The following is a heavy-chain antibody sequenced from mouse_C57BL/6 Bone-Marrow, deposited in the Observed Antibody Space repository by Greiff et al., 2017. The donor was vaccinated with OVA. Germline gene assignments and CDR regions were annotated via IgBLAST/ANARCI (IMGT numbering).Heavy chain of an antibody. CDR1: GYAFSSSW. D-gene: IGHD2-2*01. V-gene: IGHV1-82*01. J-gene: IGHJ2*01. CDR3: ARGRLRLYY. CDR2: IYPGDGDT. Sequence: QVQLQQSGPELVKPGASVKLSCKASGYAFSSSWMNWVKQRPGKGLEWIGRIYPGDGDTNYNGKFKGKATLTADKSSSIAYMQLSSLTSEDSAVXFCARGRLRLYYWGQGTTPTVSS.